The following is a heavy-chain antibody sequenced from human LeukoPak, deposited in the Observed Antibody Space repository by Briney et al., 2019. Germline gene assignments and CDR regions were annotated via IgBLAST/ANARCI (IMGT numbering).Heavy chain of an antibody. CDR3: ARENMVATMVDY. D-gene: IGHD5-12*01. CDR1: GFTFSSYA. Sequence: PGGSLRLSCAASGFTFSSYAMSWVRQAPGKGLEWIGGIYHSGSTYYNPSLKSRVTISVDTSRNHFSLKLTSVTAADTAVYYCARENMVATMVDYWGQGTLVTVSS. V-gene: IGHV4-38-2*02. CDR2: IYHSGST. J-gene: IGHJ4*02.